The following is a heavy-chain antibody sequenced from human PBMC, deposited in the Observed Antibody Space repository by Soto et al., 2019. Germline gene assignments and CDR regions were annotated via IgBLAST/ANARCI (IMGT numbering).Heavy chain of an antibody. J-gene: IGHJ4*02. CDR2: IYYSGST. CDR3: ATLRYFDWLDEYYFDY. V-gene: IGHV4-31*03. CDR1: GGSISSGGYY. Sequence: VQLQESGPGLVKPSQTLSLTCTVSGGSISSGGYYWSWIRQHPGKGLEWIGYIYYSGSTYYNPSLKSRVTISVDTSKNQFSLKLSSVTAADTAVYYCATLRYFDWLDEYYFDYWGQGTLVTVSS. D-gene: IGHD3-9*01.